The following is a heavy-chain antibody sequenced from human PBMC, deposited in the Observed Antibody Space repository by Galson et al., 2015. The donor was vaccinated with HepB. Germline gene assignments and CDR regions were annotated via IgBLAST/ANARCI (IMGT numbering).Heavy chain of an antibody. J-gene: IGHJ6*02. CDR2: ISGSGGSP. CDR3: AKELGEYCSGGSCYFRPYYYYYGMDV. CDR1: GFTFSSYA. Sequence: SLRLSCAASGFTFSSYAMSWVRQAPGKGLEWVSAISGSGGSPYYADSVKGRFTISRDNSKNTLYLQMNSLRAEDTAVYYCAKELGEYCSGGSCYFRPYYYYYGMDVWGQGTTVTVSS. V-gene: IGHV3-23*01. D-gene: IGHD2-15*01.